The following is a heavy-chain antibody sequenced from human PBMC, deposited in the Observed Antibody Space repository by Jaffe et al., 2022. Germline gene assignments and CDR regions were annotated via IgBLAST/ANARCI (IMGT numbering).Heavy chain of an antibody. CDR3: ARDYGSGSQTAYYMDV. V-gene: IGHV1-2*02. CDR1: GYTFTGYY. CDR2: INPNSGGT. Sequence: QVQLVQSGAEVKKPGASVKVSCKASGYTFTGYYMHWVRQAPGQGLEWMGWINPNSGGTNYAQKFQGRVTMTRDTSISTAYMELSRLRSDDTAVYYCARDYGSGSQTAYYMDVWGKGTTVTVSS. J-gene: IGHJ6*03. D-gene: IGHD3-10*01.